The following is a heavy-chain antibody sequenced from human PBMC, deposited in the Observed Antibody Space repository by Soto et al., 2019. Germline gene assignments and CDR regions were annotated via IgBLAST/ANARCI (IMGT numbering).Heavy chain of an antibody. CDR1: GGSFSGYY. CDR2: INHSGSA. J-gene: IGHJ4*02. Sequence: SETLSLTCAVYGGSFSGYYWSWIRQPPGKGLEWIGEINHSGSANYNPSLKSRVTISVDTSKNQFSLKLSSVTAADTAVYYCARGRRIAAAGTGFVYWGQGTLVTVSS. V-gene: IGHV4-34*01. D-gene: IGHD6-13*01. CDR3: ARGRRIAAAGTGFVY.